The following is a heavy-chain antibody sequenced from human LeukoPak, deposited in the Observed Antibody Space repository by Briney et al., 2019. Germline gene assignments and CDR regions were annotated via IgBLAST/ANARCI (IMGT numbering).Heavy chain of an antibody. Sequence: ASVKVSCKASGYTFTSYYMHWVRQAPGQGLEWMGIINPSGGSTSYAQKFQGRVTMTRDTSTSTVYMELSSLRSEDTAVYYCASHSPITMVRGVIDPSFAYWGQGTLVTVSS. J-gene: IGHJ4*02. CDR1: GYTFTSYY. V-gene: IGHV1-46*01. D-gene: IGHD3-10*01. CDR2: INPSGGST. CDR3: ASHSPITMVRGVIDPSFAY.